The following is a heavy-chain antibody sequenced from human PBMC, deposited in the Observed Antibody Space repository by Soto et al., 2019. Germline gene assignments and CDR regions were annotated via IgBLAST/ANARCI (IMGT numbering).Heavy chain of an antibody. J-gene: IGHJ6*02. Sequence: SVKVSCKASGGTLSYNAFSWVRQVPGQGLEWMGGIVTVFGTANHAQRFRGKFNMTWDTSLSTAYIEVGSLTSHDTAIYYCARGNPFNYAGFDVWGQGTTVTVSS. CDR2: IVTVFGTA. V-gene: IGHV1-69*06. D-gene: IGHD3-16*01. CDR3: ARGNPFNYAGFDV. CDR1: GGTLSYNA.